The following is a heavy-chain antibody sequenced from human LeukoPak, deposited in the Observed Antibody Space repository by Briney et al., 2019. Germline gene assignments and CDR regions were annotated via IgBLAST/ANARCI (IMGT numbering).Heavy chain of an antibody. D-gene: IGHD5-12*01. CDR3: ARGGGSGYDYDY. J-gene: IGHJ4*02. V-gene: IGHV1-2*02. CDR1: GYTFTSYY. Sequence: ASVKVSCKASGYTFTSYYMHWVRQAPGQGLEWMGWINPNTGGTNYAQNFQGRVTMTRDTSISTAYMELSGLRSDDTAIYYCARGGGSGYDYDYWGQGTLVTVSS. CDR2: INPNTGGT.